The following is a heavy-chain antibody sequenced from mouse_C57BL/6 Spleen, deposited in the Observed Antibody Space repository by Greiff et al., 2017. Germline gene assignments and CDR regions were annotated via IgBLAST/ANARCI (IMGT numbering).Heavy chain of an antibody. CDR1: GYTFSDAW. J-gene: IGHJ2*01. CDR2: IRNKDNNHET. CDR3: TRGDYLDY. V-gene: IGHV6-6*01. Sequence: EVKLVESGGGLVQPGGSLKLSCAASGYTFSDAWMDWVSQSPEKGLEWVAEIRNKDNNHETYYAESVKERVTISRADSKSSVYLQMNSLRAEDTGNYYCTRGDYLDYGVQGTTLTVAS.